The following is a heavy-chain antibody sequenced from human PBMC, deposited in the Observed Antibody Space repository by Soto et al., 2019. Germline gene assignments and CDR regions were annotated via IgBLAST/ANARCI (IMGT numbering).Heavy chain of an antibody. CDR3: ARGNYGGKGYDY. CDR2: INPNSGGT. J-gene: IGHJ4*02. D-gene: IGHD4-17*01. Sequence: GASVKVSCKASGGTFSSYAISWVRQAPGQGLEWMGWINPNSGGTNYAQKFQGRVTMTRDTSISTAYMELSRVRSDDTAVYYCARGNYGGKGYDYWGQGTLVTVS. CDR1: GGTFSSYA. V-gene: IGHV1-2*02.